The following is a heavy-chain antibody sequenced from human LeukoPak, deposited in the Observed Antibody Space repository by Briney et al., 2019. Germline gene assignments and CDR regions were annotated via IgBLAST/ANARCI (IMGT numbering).Heavy chain of an antibody. CDR3: ARAALPYSTAGGAFDY. CDR1: GDSISTYY. J-gene: IGHJ4*02. CDR2: IYYSGST. D-gene: IGHD6-13*01. V-gene: IGHV4-59*08. Sequence: PSETLSLTCTVSGDSISTYYWTWIRQPPGKGLEWIGYIYYSGSTYYNPSLKSRVTISVDTSKNQFSLKLSSVTAADTAVYYCARAALPYSTAGGAFDYWGQGTVDPVSS.